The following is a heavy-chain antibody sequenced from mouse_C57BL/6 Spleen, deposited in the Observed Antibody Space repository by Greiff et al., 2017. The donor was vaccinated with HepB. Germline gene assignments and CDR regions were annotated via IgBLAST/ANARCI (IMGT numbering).Heavy chain of an antibody. J-gene: IGHJ1*03. CDR2: ISSGGDYI. CDR1: GFTFSSYA. D-gene: IGHD1-1*01. CDR3: TRRYGSSYWYFDV. Sequence: DVMLVESGEGLVKPGGSLKLSCAASGFTFSSYAMSWVRQTPEKRLEWVAYISSGGDYIYYADTVKGRFTISRDNARNTLYLQMSSLKSEDTAMYYCTRRYGSSYWYFDVWGTGTTVTVSS. V-gene: IGHV5-9-1*02.